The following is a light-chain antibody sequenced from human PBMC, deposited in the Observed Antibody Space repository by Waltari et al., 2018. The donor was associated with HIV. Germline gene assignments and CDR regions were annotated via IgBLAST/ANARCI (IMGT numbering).Light chain of an antibody. J-gene: IGLJ2*01. Sequence: QSVLTPPPSVSGAPVQRVTISCTWGSSTIGADYAVTWYKQIPGTAPKLLISGNKNRPSGVPDRFYASKSGTSASLAITGLQAEDEVDYFCQSYDRSLSASVVFGGGTKLTVL. CDR2: GNK. CDR1: SSTIGADYA. CDR3: QSYDRSLSASVV. V-gene: IGLV1-40*01.